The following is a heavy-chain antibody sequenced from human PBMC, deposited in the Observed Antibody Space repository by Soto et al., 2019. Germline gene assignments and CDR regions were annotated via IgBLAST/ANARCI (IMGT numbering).Heavy chain of an antibody. CDR3: ARTHWQSDYLEGSDL. CDR1: GYTFTSHG. D-gene: IGHD1-1*01. J-gene: IGHJ4*02. CDR2: ISAYNGDT. V-gene: IGHV1-18*04. Sequence: ASVKVSCKTSGYTFTSHGISWVRWAPGRGLEWMGWISAYNGDTKYAQRVQDRVSMTTDTSTATAYIELRSLRFDDTAIYLCARTHWQSDYLEGSDLWGKGTPVTDSS.